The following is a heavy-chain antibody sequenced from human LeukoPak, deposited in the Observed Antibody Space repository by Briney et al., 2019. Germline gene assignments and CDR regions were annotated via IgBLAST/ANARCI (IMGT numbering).Heavy chain of an antibody. D-gene: IGHD2-21*02. Sequence: ASVKISCKASGYTFTGNHMHWVRQAPGQGLEWMGWINPNSGGTNYAQKFQGRVIMTRDTSISTAYMELSRLGSDDTAVYYCARGGSTDSIHSCGGNCYFLDYWGQGTLVTVSS. J-gene: IGHJ4*02. CDR2: INPNSGGT. V-gene: IGHV1-2*02. CDR1: GYTFTGNH. CDR3: ARGGSTDSIHSCGGNCYFLDY.